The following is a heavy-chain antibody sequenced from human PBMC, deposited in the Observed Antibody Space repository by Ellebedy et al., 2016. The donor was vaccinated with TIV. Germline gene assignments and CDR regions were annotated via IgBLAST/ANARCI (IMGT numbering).Heavy chain of an antibody. V-gene: IGHV3-49*03. CDR2: IRSKAYGGTT. D-gene: IGHD4-17*01. Sequence: GESLKISCTASGFTFGDYAMSWFRQAPGKGLEWVGFIRSKAYGGTTEYAASVKGRFTISRDDSKSIAYLQMNSLKTEDTAVYYCTLEYGYYYYGMDVWGQGTTVTVSS. CDR1: GFTFGDYA. J-gene: IGHJ6*02. CDR3: TLEYGYYYYGMDV.